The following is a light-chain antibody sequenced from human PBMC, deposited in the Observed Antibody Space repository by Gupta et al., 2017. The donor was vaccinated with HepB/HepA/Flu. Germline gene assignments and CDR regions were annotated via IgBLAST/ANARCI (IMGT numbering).Light chain of an antibody. Sequence: DTQMTQFPSTLSASVGDRVIITCRASQSISTWLAWYQQKPGKAPKLLIYKASSLESGVPSRFSGSGSGTEFTLTISSLQPDDFATYYCQQYNRSFGQGTKLEIK. J-gene: IGKJ2*01. CDR3: QQYNRS. CDR1: QSISTW. CDR2: KAS. V-gene: IGKV1-5*03.